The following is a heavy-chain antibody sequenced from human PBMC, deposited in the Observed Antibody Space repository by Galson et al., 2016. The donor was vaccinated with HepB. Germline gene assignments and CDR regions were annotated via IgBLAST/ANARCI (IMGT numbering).Heavy chain of an antibody. D-gene: IGHD6-13*01. V-gene: IGHV1-24*01. CDR3: ATSPYSSSWSAGWYIDL. CDR1: GHTLSDFS. Sequence: SVKVSCKASGHTLSDFSMHWVRQAPGKGLEWMGSFDPGDSDTTYAQKFQGRVTMTEDTSIDTAYMELSSLRSEDTAVYYCATSPYSSSWSAGWYIDLWGRGTPVTVSS. CDR2: FDPGDSDT. J-gene: IGHJ2*01.